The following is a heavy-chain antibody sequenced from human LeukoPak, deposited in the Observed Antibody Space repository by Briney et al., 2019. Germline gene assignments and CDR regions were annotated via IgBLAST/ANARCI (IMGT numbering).Heavy chain of an antibody. D-gene: IGHD3-22*01. CDR2: INSDGSST. CDR1: GFTFSSYW. Sequence: GGSPRLSCAASGFTFSSYWMHWVRQAPGKGLVWVSRINSDGSSTSYADSVKGRFTISRDNAKNTLYLQMNSMRAEDTAVYYCARVLNYDSSGRPYCGMDVWGQGTTVTVSS. V-gene: IGHV3-74*01. J-gene: IGHJ6*02. CDR3: ARVLNYDSSGRPYCGMDV.